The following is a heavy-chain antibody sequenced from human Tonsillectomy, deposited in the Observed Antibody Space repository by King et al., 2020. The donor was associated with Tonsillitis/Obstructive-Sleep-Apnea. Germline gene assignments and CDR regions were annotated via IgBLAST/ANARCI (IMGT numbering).Heavy chain of an antibody. J-gene: IGHJ6*03. D-gene: IGHD2-2*01. CDR3: ARDSYCSSTSCYFGFYYYYYMDV. V-gene: IGHV3-53*01. CDR1: GFTVSSNY. Sequence: VQLVESGGGLIQPGGSLRLSCAASGFTVSSNYMSWVRQAPGKGLEWVSVIYSGGSTYYADSVKGRFTISRDNSKNTLYLQTNSLRAEDTAVYYCARDSYCSSTSCYFGFYYYYYMDVWGKGTTVTVSS. CDR2: IYSGGST.